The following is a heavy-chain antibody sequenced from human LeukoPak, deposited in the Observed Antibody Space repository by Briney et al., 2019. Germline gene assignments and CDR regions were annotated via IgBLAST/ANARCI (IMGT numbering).Heavy chain of an antibody. V-gene: IGHV3-64*01. CDR2: ISSNGGST. D-gene: IGHD2-2*01. CDR1: GFTFSSYA. CDR3: ARANCSSTSCRGVGAFDI. Sequence: GGSLRLSCAASGFTFSSYAMHWVRQAPGKGLEYVSAISSNGGSTYYANSVKGRFTISRDNSKNTLYLQMGSLRAEDMALYYCARANCSSTSCRGVGAFDIWGQGTMGTVSS. J-gene: IGHJ3*02.